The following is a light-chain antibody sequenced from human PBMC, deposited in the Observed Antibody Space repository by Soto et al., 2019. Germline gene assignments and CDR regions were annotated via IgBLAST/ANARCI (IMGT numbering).Light chain of an antibody. CDR1: SSDIGAYNY. CDR3: SSYTSSTTLE. Sequence: QSALTQPASVSGSPGQSITIACTGTSSDIGAYNYVSWYQQHPGKAPKLMIYKVSNRPSGVSNRFSGSKSGNTASLTISGLQAEDEADYYCSSYTSSTTLEFGGGTKVTVL. J-gene: IGLJ3*02. CDR2: KVS. V-gene: IGLV2-14*01.